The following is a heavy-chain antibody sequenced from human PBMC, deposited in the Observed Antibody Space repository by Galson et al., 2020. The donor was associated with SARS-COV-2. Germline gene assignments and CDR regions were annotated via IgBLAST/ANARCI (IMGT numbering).Heavy chain of an antibody. CDR2: IVVHSGNT. Sequence: SVKVSCKASGFTFTTSAVQWVRQARGQRLEWIGWIVVHSGNTNYAQKFQERVTITRDMSTSTAYMEVSSLRSEDTAVYYCAKVDSMELESPYQYYGMVVWGQGTSVTVSS. D-gene: IGHD1-7*01. V-gene: IGHV1-58*01. CDR1: GFTFTTSA. CDR3: AKVDSMELESPYQYYGMVV. J-gene: IGHJ6*02.